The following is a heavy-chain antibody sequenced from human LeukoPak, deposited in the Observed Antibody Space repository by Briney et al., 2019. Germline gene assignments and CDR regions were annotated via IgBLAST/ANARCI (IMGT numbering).Heavy chain of an antibody. D-gene: IGHD4-23*01. CDR1: GYTLTELS. Sequence: GASVKVSWKASGYTLTELSMHWVRQAPGKGLEWMGGFDPEDGETIYTQKFQGRVTMTEDTSKDTAYMELSSLSAEDTAVYYCAKAVYGGSDWDYWGQGTLVTVSS. CDR2: FDPEDGET. V-gene: IGHV1-24*01. J-gene: IGHJ4*02. CDR3: AKAVYGGSDWDY.